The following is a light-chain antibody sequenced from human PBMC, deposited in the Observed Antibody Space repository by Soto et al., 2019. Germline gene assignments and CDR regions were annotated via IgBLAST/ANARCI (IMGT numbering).Light chain of an antibody. Sequence: EIVMTQSPATLSVSPGERATLSCRASQSVSSNLAWYQQKPGQAPRLLIYGASTRATGIPARFSGSGSGTEFTLTISSLQSEEFAVYYCQQYNNWSQTFGQGTKVDIK. CDR3: QQYNNWSQT. CDR2: GAS. V-gene: IGKV3-15*01. CDR1: QSVSSN. J-gene: IGKJ1*01.